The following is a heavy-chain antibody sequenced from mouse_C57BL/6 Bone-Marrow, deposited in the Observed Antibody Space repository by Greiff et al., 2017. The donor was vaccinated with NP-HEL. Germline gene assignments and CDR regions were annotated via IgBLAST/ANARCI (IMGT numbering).Heavy chain of an antibody. CDR3: ARSYAMDY. CDR2: IDPSDSYT. Sequence: QVQLQQPGAELVRPGTSVKLSCKASGYTFTSYWMPWVKQRPGQGLEWIGVIDPSDSYTNYNQKFKGKATLTVDTSSSTAYMQLSSLTSEDSAVYYCARSYAMDYWGQGTSVTVSS. J-gene: IGHJ4*01. CDR1: GYTFTSYW. V-gene: IGHV1-59*01.